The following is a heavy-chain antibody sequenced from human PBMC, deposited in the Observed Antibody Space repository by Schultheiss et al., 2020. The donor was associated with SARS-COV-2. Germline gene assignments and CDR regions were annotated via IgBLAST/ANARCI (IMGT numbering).Heavy chain of an antibody. D-gene: IGHD3-10*01. CDR1: GFTFSGYW. J-gene: IGHJ5*02. V-gene: IGHV3-74*01. CDR3: ARDPFNYYGSGSYRRNWFDP. CDR2: INSDGSST. Sequence: GGSLRLSCAASGFTFSGYWMHWVRQAPGKGLVWVSRINSDGSSTSYADSVKGRFTISRDNAKNTLYLQMNSLRAEDTAVYYCARDPFNYYGSGSYRRNWFDPWGQGTLVTVSS.